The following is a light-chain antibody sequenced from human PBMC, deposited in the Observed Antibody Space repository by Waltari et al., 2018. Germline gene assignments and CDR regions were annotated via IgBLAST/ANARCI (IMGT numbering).Light chain of an antibody. Sequence: EIVLTQSPGTLSLSPGERATLSCRASQSVSSSYLAWYQQKPVQAPRLLIYGASSRAPGIPDRFSGSGSGTDFTLTISRLEPEDFAVYYCQQYGSSPLYTFGQGTKLEIK. J-gene: IGKJ2*01. V-gene: IGKV3-20*01. CDR2: GAS. CDR3: QQYGSSPLYT. CDR1: QSVSSSY.